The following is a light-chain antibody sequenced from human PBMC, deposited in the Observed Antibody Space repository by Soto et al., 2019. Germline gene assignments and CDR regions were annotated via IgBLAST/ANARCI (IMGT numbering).Light chain of an antibody. V-gene: IGKV1-5*01. CDR1: QSISSW. CDR2: DAS. J-gene: IGKJ1*01. Sequence: DIQMPQSPSPLSASLGDRFTITCLASQSISSWLAWYQQKPGKAPKLLIYDASSLESGVPSRFSGSGSGTEFTLTISSLQPDDFATYYCQQYNSYSWTFGQGAKVDIK. CDR3: QQYNSYSWT.